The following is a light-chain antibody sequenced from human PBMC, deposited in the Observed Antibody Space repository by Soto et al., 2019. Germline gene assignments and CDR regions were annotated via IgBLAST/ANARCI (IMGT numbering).Light chain of an antibody. Sequence: EIVMTQSPATLSVSPGERATLSCRASQSVSINLAWYQQKPGQPPRLLIYRASTRVPNIPVRFSGSGSGTEFTLTISSLQSTDVAFYYCQQYDYWPRTFGQGTRVEIK. CDR2: RAS. CDR3: QQYDYWPRT. J-gene: IGKJ1*01. V-gene: IGKV3-15*01. CDR1: QSVSIN.